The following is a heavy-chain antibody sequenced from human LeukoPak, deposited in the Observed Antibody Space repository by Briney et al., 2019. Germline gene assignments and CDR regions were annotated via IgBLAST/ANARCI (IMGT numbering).Heavy chain of an antibody. CDR2: ISGSGGST. V-gene: IGHV3-23*01. Sequence: PGGSLRLSCAASGFTFSSYAMSWVRQAPGKGLEWVSTISGSGGSTYYADSVKGRFTISRDNSKNTLYLQMNSLRADDTAVYYCAKVPIQYSDPFEVYFDYWGQRTLVTVSS. D-gene: IGHD3-3*01. CDR1: GFTFSSYA. CDR3: AKVPIQYSDPFEVYFDY. J-gene: IGHJ4*02.